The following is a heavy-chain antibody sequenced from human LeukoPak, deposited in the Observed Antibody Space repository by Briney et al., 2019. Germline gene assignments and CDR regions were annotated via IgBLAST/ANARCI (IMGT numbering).Heavy chain of an antibody. CDR3: AGAGSETQWRAFDF. J-gene: IGHJ4*02. V-gene: IGHV3-13*01. D-gene: IGHD6-19*01. CDR2: IGTAGDT. CDR1: GFTFSRYD. Sequence: GWSLRLSCAASGFTFSRYDMHWVRQATGKGLEWVSGIGTAGDTYYAGSVKGRFTISRENAKNSLYLQMNSLTAGDTAVYYCAGAGSETQWRAFDFWGQGALVTVFS.